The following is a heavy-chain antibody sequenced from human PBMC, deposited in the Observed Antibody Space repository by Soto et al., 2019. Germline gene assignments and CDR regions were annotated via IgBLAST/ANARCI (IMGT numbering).Heavy chain of an antibody. CDR3: ARDDDFQANAFDY. J-gene: IGHJ4*02. CDR1: GFTFSNYG. CDR2: IWSDGSRT. Sequence: SLRLSCAPSGFTFSNYGMHWVRQTPGKGLEWVAVIWSDGSRTVYEDSVKGRFTISRDNSENTLFLQMNSLRAEDTGVYYCARDDDFQANAFDYWGQGTLVTVSS. V-gene: IGHV3-33*01. D-gene: IGHD2-21*02.